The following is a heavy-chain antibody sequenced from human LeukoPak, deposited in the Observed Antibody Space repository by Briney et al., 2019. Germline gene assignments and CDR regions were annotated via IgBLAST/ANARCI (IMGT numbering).Heavy chain of an antibody. CDR1: SGSISNFH. Sequence: SETLSLTCTVSSGSISNFHWSWIRQPAGKGLEWIGYIHYSGSTSYNPSLKSRVTISVDTSKNQISLKVRSATAADTAVYYCARTTEDCSSTSCYQYWFDPWGQGTLVTVSS. J-gene: IGHJ5*02. D-gene: IGHD2-2*01. CDR2: IHYSGST. CDR3: ARTTEDCSSTSCYQYWFDP. V-gene: IGHV4-59*01.